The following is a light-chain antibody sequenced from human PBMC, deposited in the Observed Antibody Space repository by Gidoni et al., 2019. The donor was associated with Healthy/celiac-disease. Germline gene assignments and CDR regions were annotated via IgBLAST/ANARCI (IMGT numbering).Light chain of an antibody. J-gene: IGKJ2*02. V-gene: IGKV3-15*01. CDR2: GAS. Sequence: EIVMTHSPSTLSVSPGERATLSCRASQSVSSNLAWYQQKPGQAPRLLIYGASTRATGIPARFSGSGSGTEATLTISSLQSEDFAVYYCQQYNNWPPRGTFGQGTKLEIK. CDR1: QSVSSN. CDR3: QQYNNWPPRGT.